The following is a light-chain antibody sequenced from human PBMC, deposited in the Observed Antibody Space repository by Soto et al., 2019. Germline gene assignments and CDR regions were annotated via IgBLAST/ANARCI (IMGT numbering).Light chain of an antibody. J-gene: IGLJ2*01. CDR1: STDVGSYDL. CDR2: EVS. Sequence: QSALTQAASVSGSPGQSITISCTGTSTDVGSYDLVSWYQQEPGKAPKLMIYEVSKRPSGVSNRFSGSKSGNTASLTISGRQAEDEADYYCCSYAGSSTYAVFGGGTKLTVL. V-gene: IGLV2-23*02. CDR3: CSYAGSSTYAV.